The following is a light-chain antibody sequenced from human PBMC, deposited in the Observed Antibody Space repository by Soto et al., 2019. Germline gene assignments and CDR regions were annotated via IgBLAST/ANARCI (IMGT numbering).Light chain of an antibody. CDR2: GAS. V-gene: IGKV3-15*01. J-gene: IGKJ5*01. CDR3: QQYYDWPIT. Sequence: EIVMAQSPATLSVSPGERATLSCWASQSISNLLAWYQQKPGQAPRLLIYGASTRATGFPDRFSGSGSGTEFTLTISSLHSEDFAVYYCQQYYDWPITFGQGTRLEIK. CDR1: QSISNL.